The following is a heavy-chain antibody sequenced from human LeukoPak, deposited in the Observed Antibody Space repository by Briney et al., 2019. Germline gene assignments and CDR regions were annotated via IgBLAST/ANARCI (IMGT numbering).Heavy chain of an antibody. V-gene: IGHV1-2*02. Sequence: GASVKVSCKASGYTFTGYYMHWVRQAPGQGLEWMGWINPNSGGTNYAQKFRGRVTMTRDTSISTAYMELSRLRSDDTAVYYCARSRTYSYGYCFDYWGQGTLVTVSS. CDR1: GYTFTGYY. CDR2: INPNSGGT. J-gene: IGHJ4*02. CDR3: ARSRTYSYGYCFDY. D-gene: IGHD5-18*01.